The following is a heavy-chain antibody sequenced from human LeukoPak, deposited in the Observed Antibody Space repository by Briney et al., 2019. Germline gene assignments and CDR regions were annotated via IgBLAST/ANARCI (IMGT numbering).Heavy chain of an antibody. Sequence: SVKVSCKASGGTFSSYAISWVRQAPGQGLEWMGGIIPIFGTANYAQKFQGRVTITADESTSTAYMELSSLRSEDTAVYYCARALAAAAGRRAGMMGDWGQGTLVTVSS. CDR1: GGTFSSYA. CDR3: ARALAAAAGRRAGMMGD. J-gene: IGHJ4*02. D-gene: IGHD6-13*01. CDR2: IIPIFGTA. V-gene: IGHV1-69*13.